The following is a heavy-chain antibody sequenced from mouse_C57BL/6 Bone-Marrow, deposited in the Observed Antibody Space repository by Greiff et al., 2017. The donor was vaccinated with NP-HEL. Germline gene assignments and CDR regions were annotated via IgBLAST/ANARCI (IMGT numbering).Heavy chain of an antibody. J-gene: IGHJ1*03. CDR3: ARPYV. V-gene: IGHV5-6*01. CDR2: ISSGGSYN. Sequence: EVKLVESGGDLVKPGGSLKLSCAASGFTFSSYGMSWVRQTPDKRLEWVATISSGGSYNYYPDSVKGRFTISRDNAKSTLYLQMSGLKSEDTAVYYCARPYVWGTGTTVTVSA. CDR1: GFTFSSYG.